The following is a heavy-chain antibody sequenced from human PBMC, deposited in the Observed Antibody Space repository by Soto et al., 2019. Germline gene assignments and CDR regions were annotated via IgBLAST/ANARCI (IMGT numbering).Heavy chain of an antibody. V-gene: IGHV1-3*01. CDR2: INAGNGNT. CDR1: VYTYTSYA. CDR3: ARDPPSNQVAGTGWFDP. Sequence: SVKVSCKASVYTYTSYAIHWVRQAHEQRLEWMGWINAGNGNTKYSEKFQGRVTITWDTTANTAYMELSSLRSEDTAVYYCARDPPSNQVAGTGWFDPWGQGTLVTVSS. D-gene: IGHD6-19*01. J-gene: IGHJ5*02.